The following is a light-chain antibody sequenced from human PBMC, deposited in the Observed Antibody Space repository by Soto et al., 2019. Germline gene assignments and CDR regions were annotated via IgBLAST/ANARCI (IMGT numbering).Light chain of an antibody. V-gene: IGKV1-5*03. J-gene: IGKJ1*01. CDR1: QSISVW. CDR2: KAS. Sequence: QPNQYTYNLAASVGDRVTITCRASQSISVWLDWYQQKAGKAHNXLIYKASRLESGVPSRFSGSVYETAGTLTISGLQTGDAETYYGQQYNCYSPTFGQGTKVDNK. CDR3: QQYNCYSPT.